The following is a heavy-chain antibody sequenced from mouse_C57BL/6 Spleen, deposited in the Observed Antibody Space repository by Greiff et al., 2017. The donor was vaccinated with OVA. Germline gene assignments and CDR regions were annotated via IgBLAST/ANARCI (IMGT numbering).Heavy chain of an antibody. CDR1: GYTFTDYE. J-gene: IGHJ2*01. CDR2: IDPETGGT. Sequence: QVHVKQSGAELVRPGASVTLSCKASGYTFTDYEMHWVKQTPVHGLEWIGAIDPETGGTAYNQKFKGKAILTADKSSSKAYMELRSLTSEDSAVYYCTRSGTTEYYFDYWGEGTTLTVSS. V-gene: IGHV1-15*01. CDR3: TRSGTTEYYFDY. D-gene: IGHD2-12*01.